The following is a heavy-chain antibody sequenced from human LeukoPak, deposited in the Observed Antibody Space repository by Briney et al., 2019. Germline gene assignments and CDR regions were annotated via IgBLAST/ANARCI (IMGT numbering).Heavy chain of an antibody. CDR3: ATSLSVASLYAFDI. CDR1: GFTFSNAW. V-gene: IGHV3-15*01. Sequence: GGFLSLSCAASGFTFSNAWMSWVRQAPGKGLEWVGRINSKSDGGTIDYAAPVKGRFTISRDDSQNTLYLQMNSLKTEDTAVYYCATSLSVASLYAFDIWGQGTMVTVSS. CDR2: INSKSDGGTI. D-gene: IGHD4-23*01. J-gene: IGHJ3*02.